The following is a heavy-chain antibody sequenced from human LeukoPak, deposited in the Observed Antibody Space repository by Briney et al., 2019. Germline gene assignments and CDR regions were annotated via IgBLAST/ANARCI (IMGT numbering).Heavy chain of an antibody. CDR3: ARDLLDY. D-gene: IGHD5/OR15-5a*01. CDR2: IKQDGSEK. J-gene: IGHJ4*02. Sequence: GGSLRLSCAASGFPLSSYSMNWVRQAPGKGLEWVANIKQDGSEKYYVDSVKGRFTISRDNAKNSLYLQMSSLRAEDTAVYYCARDLLDYWGQGTLVTVSS. CDR1: GFPLSSYS. V-gene: IGHV3-7*01.